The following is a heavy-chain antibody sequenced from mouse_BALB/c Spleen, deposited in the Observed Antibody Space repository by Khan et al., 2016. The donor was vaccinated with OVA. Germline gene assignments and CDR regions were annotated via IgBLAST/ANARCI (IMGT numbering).Heavy chain of an antibody. CDR3: TSNYVRYYYSMDD. CDR1: GFTFSDAW. J-gene: IGHJ4*01. D-gene: IGHD1-1*01. Sequence: EVKLEVSGGGLVQPGGSMKLSCAASGFTFSDAWMDWVRQSPEKGLEWVAEIRSKANNHATYYSEYVRGRFTISRADSKSSVYLKMNRFRAEDTGIYYSTSNYVRYYYSMDDWGQGTSVTVSS. V-gene: IGHV6-6*01. CDR2: IRSKANNHAT.